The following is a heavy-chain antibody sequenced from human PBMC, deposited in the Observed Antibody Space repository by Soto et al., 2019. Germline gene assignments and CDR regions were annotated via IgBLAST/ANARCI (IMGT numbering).Heavy chain of an antibody. CDR3: TRVLGYTFEPGKTRYYAMDV. V-gene: IGHV1-69*01. J-gene: IGHJ6*02. CDR2: LIPVFGSP. Sequence: QVQLVQSGAEVKKPGSSVTVSCKTSGGTFSKDAINWVRQAPGQGLEWMGLLIPVFGSPIYAQKFQGRIRISADESTSTGFMDLSSLRSADTAVYYCTRVLGYTFEPGKTRYYAMDVWGQGTTVSVSS. CDR1: GGTFSKDA. D-gene: IGHD5-18*01.